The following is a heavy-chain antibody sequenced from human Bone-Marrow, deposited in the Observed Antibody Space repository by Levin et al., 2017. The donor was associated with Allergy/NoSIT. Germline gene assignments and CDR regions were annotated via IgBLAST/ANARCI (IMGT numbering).Heavy chain of an antibody. J-gene: IGHJ5*02. CDR2: IYYSGNP. CDR1: GGSISGDTYY. CDR3: ASPHYSGYGLTYP. D-gene: IGHD5-12*01. V-gene: IGHV4-39*01. Sequence: PSETLSLTCSVSGGSISGDTYYWGWIRQPPGKGLEWIGTIYYSGNPSYSPSLMSRVTISVDTSKNQFSLRLSSVTAADTAVYYCASPHYSGYGLTYPWGQGTLVTVSS.